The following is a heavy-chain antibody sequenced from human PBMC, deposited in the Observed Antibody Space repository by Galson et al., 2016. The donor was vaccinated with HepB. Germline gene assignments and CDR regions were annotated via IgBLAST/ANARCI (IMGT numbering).Heavy chain of an antibody. CDR3: ARTRRDRYYYGSGTFTNAFDL. CDR2: LKQDGSDK. J-gene: IGHJ4*02. Sequence: SLRLSCAASGFIVSNDYMSWVRQAPVKGLECVSNLKQDGSDKYYVASVMGRFTLSRYNAKNSLYLQMNSLRAEDTAVYFCARTRRDRYYYGSGTFTNAFDLWGQGTLVTVSS. CDR1: GFIVSNDY. V-gene: IGHV3-7*01. D-gene: IGHD3-10*01.